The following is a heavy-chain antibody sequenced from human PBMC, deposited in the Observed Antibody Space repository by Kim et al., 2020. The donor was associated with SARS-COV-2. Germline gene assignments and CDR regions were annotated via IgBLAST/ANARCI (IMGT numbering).Heavy chain of an antibody. V-gene: IGHV3-49*02. Sequence: EEAASVKGRFTISRDDSKSIAYLQMNSLKTEDTAVYYCTRVPNDYWYVEIWGRGTLVTVSS. J-gene: IGHJ2*01. CDR3: TRVPNDYWYVEI.